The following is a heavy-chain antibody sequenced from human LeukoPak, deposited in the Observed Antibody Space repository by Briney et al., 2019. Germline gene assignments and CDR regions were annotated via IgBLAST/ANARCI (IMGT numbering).Heavy chain of an antibody. Sequence: ASVKVSCKVSGYTLTELSMHWVRQAPGKGLEWMGGFDPEDGETIYAQKFQGRVTMTEDTSTDTAYMELSSLRSEDTAVYYCATIQNIVVVVAATPGFFGIWGQGTMVTVSS. V-gene: IGHV1-24*01. CDR1: GYTLTELS. CDR3: ATIQNIVVVVAATPGFFGI. D-gene: IGHD2-15*01. CDR2: FDPEDGET. J-gene: IGHJ3*02.